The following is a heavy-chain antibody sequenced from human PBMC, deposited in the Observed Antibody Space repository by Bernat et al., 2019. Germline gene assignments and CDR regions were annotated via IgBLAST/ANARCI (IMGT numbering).Heavy chain of an antibody. V-gene: IGHV3-23*01. CDR3: VKPKWGPDAFDI. J-gene: IGHJ3*02. D-gene: IGHD1-26*01. CDR1: GFTFSNFA. Sequence: EVQLLESGGGLGHPGGSLRLSCAASGFTFSNFAMTWVRQAPGKGLDWVSSISNSGGATYYADSVKGRFTISRDNSKNTLYLQVNSMRAEDTAVYYCVKPKWGPDAFDIWGKGTMVTVSS. CDR2: ISNSGGAT.